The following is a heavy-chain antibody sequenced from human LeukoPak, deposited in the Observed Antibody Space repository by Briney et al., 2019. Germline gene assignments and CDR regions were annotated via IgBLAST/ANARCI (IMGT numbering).Heavy chain of an antibody. V-gene: IGHV3-7*01. CDR1: GFTFSTYW. CDR2: IKQDGSEK. CDR3: ARDGLYSGYDFDY. Sequence: GGSLRLSCAASGFTFSTYWMSWVRQAPGKGLEWVANIKQDGSEKYYVDSVEGRFTISRDNAKNSLYLQMNSLRAEDTAVYYCARDGLYSGYDFDYWGQGTLVTVSS. D-gene: IGHD5-12*01. J-gene: IGHJ4*02.